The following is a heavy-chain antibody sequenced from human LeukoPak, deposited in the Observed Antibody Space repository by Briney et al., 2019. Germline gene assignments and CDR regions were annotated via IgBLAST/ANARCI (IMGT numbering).Heavy chain of an antibody. D-gene: IGHD1-14*01. CDR1: GGSISSGDYN. V-gene: IGHV4-30-4*01. CDR3: ARVRKGQNYYSADMDV. CDR2: IYYRGST. Sequence: PSQTLSLTCTVSGGSISSGDYNWSWIRHPPGKGLEWIGYIYYRGSTYYNPSLKSRVTISVDTSKNQFSLRLSSVTAADTAVYYCARVRKGQNYYSADMDVWGQGTTVTVSS. J-gene: IGHJ6*02.